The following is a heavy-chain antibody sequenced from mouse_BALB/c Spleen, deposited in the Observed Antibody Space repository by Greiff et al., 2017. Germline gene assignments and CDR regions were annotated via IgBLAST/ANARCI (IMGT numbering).Heavy chain of an antibody. V-gene: IGHV5-15*02. Sequence: EVMLVESGGGLVQPGGSRKLSCAASGFTFSDYGMAWVRQAPGKGPEWVAFISNLAYSIYYADTVTGRFTISRENAKNTLYLEMSSLRSEDTAMYYCARDHGDYWGQGTTLTVSS. CDR1: GFTFSDYG. CDR3: ARDHGDY. J-gene: IGHJ2*01. CDR2: ISNLAYSI.